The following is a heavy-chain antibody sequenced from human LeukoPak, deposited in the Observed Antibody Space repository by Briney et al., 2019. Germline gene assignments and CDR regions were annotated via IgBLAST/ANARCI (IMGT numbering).Heavy chain of an antibody. D-gene: IGHD1-7*01. V-gene: IGHV4-4*07. J-gene: IGHJ3*02. CDR3: ARDFLGGGTGTTGLAVGAFDI. CDR1: GGSFNNYY. Sequence: PSETLSLTCTVSGGSFNNYYWTWIRQPAGKGLEWIGRIYTSGSTNYNPSLTSRVTMSVDTSKKQFSLKLSSVTAADTAVYYCARDFLGGGTGTTGLAVGAFDIWGQGTMVTVSS. CDR2: IYTSGST.